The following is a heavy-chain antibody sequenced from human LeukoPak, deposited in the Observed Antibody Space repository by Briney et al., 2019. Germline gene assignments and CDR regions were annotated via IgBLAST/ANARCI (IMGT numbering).Heavy chain of an antibody. CDR3: TTYGSGRKFDY. CDR2: IESKTDGGTT. Sequence: GGSLRLSCAASGFSFSDAWMSWVRQIPGKGLEGVGRIESKTDGGTTDYAAPVKGRFTIPRDDSTNTLYLQMNSLKSEDTAVYYCTTYGSGRKFDYWGQGSLVTVSS. D-gene: IGHD3-10*01. V-gene: IGHV3-15*04. J-gene: IGHJ4*02. CDR1: GFSFSDAW.